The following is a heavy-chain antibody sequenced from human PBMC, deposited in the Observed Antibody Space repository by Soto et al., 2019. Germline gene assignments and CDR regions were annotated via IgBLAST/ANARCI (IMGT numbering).Heavy chain of an antibody. CDR2: IYSGGST. Sequence: GGSLRLSCAASGFTVSSNYMSWVRQAPGKGLEWVSVIYSGGSTYYADSVKGRFTISRDNSQNTLYLQMNSLRAEDTAVYYCVKVSGYDWGHFGYWGQGTLVTVSS. J-gene: IGHJ4*02. V-gene: IGHV3-53*01. CDR3: VKVSGYDWGHFGY. CDR1: GFTVSSNY. D-gene: IGHD5-12*01.